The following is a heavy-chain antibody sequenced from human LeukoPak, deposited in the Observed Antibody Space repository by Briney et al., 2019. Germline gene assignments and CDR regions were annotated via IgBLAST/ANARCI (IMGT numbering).Heavy chain of an antibody. D-gene: IGHD3-16*01. CDR1: GGSISSYY. J-gene: IGHJ4*02. CDR3: ARATYDYVWGSYYDY. CDR2: IYYSGST. Sequence: PSETLSLTCTVSGGSISSYYWSWIRQPPGKGLEWIGYIYYSGSTNYNPSLKSRVTISVDTTKNQFSLKLSSVTAADTAVYYCARATYDYVWGSYYDYWGQGTLVTVSS. V-gene: IGHV4-59*01.